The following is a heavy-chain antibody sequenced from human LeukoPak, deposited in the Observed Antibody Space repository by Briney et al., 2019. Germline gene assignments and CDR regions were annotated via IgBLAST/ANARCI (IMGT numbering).Heavy chain of an antibody. CDR3: ARDQVEYSSSAIFDY. D-gene: IGHD6-6*01. CDR1: GYTFTGYY. CDR2: INPNSGGT. J-gene: IGHJ4*02. V-gene: IGHV1-2*02. Sequence: ASVKVSCKASGYTFTGYYMHWVRQAPGQGLEWMGWINPNSGGTNYAQKLQGRVTMTRDTSISTAYMELSRLRSDDTAVYYCARDQVEYSSSAIFDYWGQGTLVTVSS.